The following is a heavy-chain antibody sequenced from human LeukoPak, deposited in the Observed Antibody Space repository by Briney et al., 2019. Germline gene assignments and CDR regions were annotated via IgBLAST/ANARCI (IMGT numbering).Heavy chain of an antibody. V-gene: IGHV3-21*04. CDR3: AREANYYGSGSYFEGTFDH. J-gene: IGHJ4*02. CDR2: ISSSSSYI. D-gene: IGHD3-10*01. CDR1: GFTFSSYS. Sequence: GGSLRLSCAASGFTFSSYSMNWVRQAPGKGLEWVSSISSSSSYIYYADSVKGRFTISRDNAKNSLYLQMNSLRAEDTAVYYCAREANYYGSGSYFEGTFDHWGQGSLVIVSS.